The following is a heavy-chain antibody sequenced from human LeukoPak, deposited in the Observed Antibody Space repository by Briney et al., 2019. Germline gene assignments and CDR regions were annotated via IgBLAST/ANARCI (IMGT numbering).Heavy chain of an antibody. CDR3: ARLAAAGTRPFDP. J-gene: IGHJ5*02. CDR2: IIPIFGTA. CDR1: GGTFSSYA. V-gene: IGHV1-69*13. D-gene: IGHD6-13*01. Sequence: ASVKVSCKASGGTFSSYAISWVRQAPGQGLEWMGGIIPIFGTANYAQKFQGRVTITADESTSTAYMELSSLRSEDTAVYYCARLAAAGTRPFDPWGQGTLVTVSS.